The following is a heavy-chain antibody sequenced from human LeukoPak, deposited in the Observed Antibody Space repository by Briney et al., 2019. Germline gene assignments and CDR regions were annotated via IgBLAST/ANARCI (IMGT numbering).Heavy chain of an antibody. D-gene: IGHD5-18*01. CDR2: IKTDGSEK. V-gene: IGHV3-7*03. CDR3: AKATGYSYDASDC. J-gene: IGHJ4*02. Sequence: GGSLRLSCAASGFTVSSNYMSWVRQAPGKGLEWVANIKTDGSEKYYVDSVKGRFTISRDYSKNTLYLQMNSLRAEDTAVYYCAKATGYSYDASDCWGQGTLVTVSS. CDR1: GFTVSSNY.